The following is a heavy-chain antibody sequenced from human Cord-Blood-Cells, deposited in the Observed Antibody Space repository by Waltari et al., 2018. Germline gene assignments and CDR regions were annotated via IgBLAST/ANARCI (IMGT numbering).Heavy chain of an antibody. J-gene: IGHJ5*02. V-gene: IGHV1-2*02. CDR3: AKVAATANWFDP. CDR2: INPNSGGT. D-gene: IGHD2-15*01. CDR1: GYTFTGYY. Sequence: QVQLVQSGAEVKKPGASVKVSCKASGYTFTGYYMHWVRQAPGQGLEWMGWINPNSGGTSYAQKFQGRGTMTRDTSISTAYMGLSRLRSDDTAVYYCAKVAATANWFDPWGQGTLVTVSS.